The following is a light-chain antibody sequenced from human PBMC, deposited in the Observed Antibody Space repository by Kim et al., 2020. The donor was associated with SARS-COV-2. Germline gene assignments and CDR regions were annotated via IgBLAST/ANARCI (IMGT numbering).Light chain of an antibody. CDR1: QGIRSA. Sequence: ACLGDRVTITCRASQGIRSALAWYHQKPGQPPKLLISDASNLQTGVPSRISGSGSGTEFTLTITSLQPEDFATYYCQQFKVYPFTFGPGTRLEIK. V-gene: IGKV1-13*02. CDR3: QQFKVYPFT. J-gene: IGKJ5*01. CDR2: DAS.